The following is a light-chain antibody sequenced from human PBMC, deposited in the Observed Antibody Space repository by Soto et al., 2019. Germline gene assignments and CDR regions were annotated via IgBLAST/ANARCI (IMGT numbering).Light chain of an antibody. CDR1: SSDVGGYNS. J-gene: IGLJ2*01. V-gene: IGLV2-8*01. CDR2: AVS. Sequence: QAVVTQPPSASGSPGQSVTISCTGTSSDVGGYNSVSWYQQHPGKAPKLLIYAVSQRPSGVPDRFSGSKSGNTASLTVSGLQAEDEADYYCSSYGGSDRVLFGGGTKRTVL. CDR3: SSYGGSDRVL.